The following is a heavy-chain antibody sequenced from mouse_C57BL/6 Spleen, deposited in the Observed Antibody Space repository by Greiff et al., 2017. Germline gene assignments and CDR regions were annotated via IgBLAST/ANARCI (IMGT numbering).Heavy chain of an antibody. CDR1: GYTFTSYT. CDR3: ARSSTTVS. J-gene: IGHJ2*01. D-gene: IGHD1-1*01. V-gene: IGHV1-4*01. Sequence: QVQLKESGAELARPGASVKMSCKASGYTFTSYTMHWVKQRPGQGLEWIGYINPSSGYTKYNQKFKDKATLTADKSSSTAYMQLSSLTSEDSAVYYCARSSTTVSWGQGTTLTVSS. CDR2: INPSSGYT.